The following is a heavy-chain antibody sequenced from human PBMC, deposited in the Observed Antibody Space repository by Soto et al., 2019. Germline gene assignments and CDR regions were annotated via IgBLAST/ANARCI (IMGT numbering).Heavy chain of an antibody. D-gene: IGHD2-2*01. V-gene: IGHV3-23*01. Sequence: GGSLRLSCAASGLTFSSYAMNWVRQAPGKGLEWVSAISGSGGSTYYADSVKGRFTISRDNSKNTLYLQMNSLRAEDTAVYYCARESLLVVGAFDIWGQGTMVTVSS. CDR1: GLTFSSYA. CDR2: ISGSGGST. CDR3: ARESLLVVGAFDI. J-gene: IGHJ3*02.